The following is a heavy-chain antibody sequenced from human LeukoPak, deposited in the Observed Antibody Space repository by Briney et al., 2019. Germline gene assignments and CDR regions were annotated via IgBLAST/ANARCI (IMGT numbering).Heavy chain of an antibody. CDR1: GFTFSSYA. CDR3: ARGSGHNFDAFDI. D-gene: IGHD5-24*01. J-gene: IGHJ3*02. Sequence: GGSLRLSCTASGFTFSSYAMHWVRQAPGKGLEWVALISYDGSSKYYADSVMGRFTISRDSSKNTLYLEMNSLGAEDKAVYYCARGSGHNFDAFDIWGQGTMVTVSS. CDR2: ISYDGSSK. V-gene: IGHV3-30*04.